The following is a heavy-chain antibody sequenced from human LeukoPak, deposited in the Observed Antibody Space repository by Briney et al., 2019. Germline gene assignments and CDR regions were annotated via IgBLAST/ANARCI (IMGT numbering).Heavy chain of an antibody. J-gene: IGHJ4*02. CDR1: GFTFSTNA. V-gene: IGHV3-23*01. CDR3: AKEQNSKGYYDY. Sequence: GGTLRLSCAASGFTFSTNAMTWLRQAPGKGLEWLSAVSGSGVRTYYADSVKGRFTISRDNSKNTVFLQVNSLRDEDTAVYYCAKEQNSKGYYDYWGLGTLVTVSS. CDR2: VSGSGVRT. D-gene: IGHD4-23*01.